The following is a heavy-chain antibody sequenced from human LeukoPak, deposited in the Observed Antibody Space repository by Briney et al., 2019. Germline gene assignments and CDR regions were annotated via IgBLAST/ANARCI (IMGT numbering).Heavy chain of an antibody. CDR2: INAGNGNT. D-gene: IGHD3-22*01. V-gene: IGHV1-3*01. CDR3: ARVGEGDSSGYYYVSGAFDI. J-gene: IGHJ3*02. Sequence: ASVKVSCKASGYTFTSYAMHWVRQAPGQRLEWMGWINAGNGNTKYSQKFQGRVTITRDTSASTAYMELSSLRSEDTAVYYCARVGEGDSSGYYYVSGAFDIWGRGTMVTVSS. CDR1: GYTFTSYA.